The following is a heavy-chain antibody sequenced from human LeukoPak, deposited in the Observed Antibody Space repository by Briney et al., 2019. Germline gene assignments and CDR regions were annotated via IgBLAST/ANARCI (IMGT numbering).Heavy chain of an antibody. CDR2: ISGSGAKT. V-gene: IGHV3-23*01. D-gene: IGHD6-13*01. Sequence: GGSLRLSCAASGFTFSSYAMSWVRQAPGKGLEWVSGISGSGAKTYYADSVKGRFIISRDTSENTLYLQMNSLRAEDTAVYYCAHISSSWPDYWGQGTLVTVSS. J-gene: IGHJ4*02. CDR1: GFTFSSYA. CDR3: AHISSSWPDY.